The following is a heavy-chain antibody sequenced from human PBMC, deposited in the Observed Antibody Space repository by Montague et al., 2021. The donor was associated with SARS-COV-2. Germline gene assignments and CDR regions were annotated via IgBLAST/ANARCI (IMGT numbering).Heavy chain of an antibody. Sequence: TLSLTCSVSGGSISSSGFYWGWIRQHPGKGLEWIGYIYYSGSTYYNPSLKSRVTISVDTSKNQFSLKLSSVTAADTAVYYCARVQGITMIVVVIGAFDMWGQGTMVTVSS. V-gene: IGHV4-31*03. CDR1: GGSISSSGFY. CDR3: ARVQGITMIVVVIGAFDM. J-gene: IGHJ3*02. D-gene: IGHD3-22*01. CDR2: IYYSGST.